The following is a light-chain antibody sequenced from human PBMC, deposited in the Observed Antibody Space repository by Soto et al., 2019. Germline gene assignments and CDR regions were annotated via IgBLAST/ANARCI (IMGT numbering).Light chain of an antibody. Sequence: DIQMIQSPSTLCASVGDTVTITCRASQSISSWLAWYQQKPGKTPKVLIYGASNLQSGVPPRFSGSGSGTDFTLAISSLQPEDSATYYCLQDINYPWTFGQGTKVDIK. CDR2: GAS. V-gene: IGKV1-5*01. J-gene: IGKJ1*01. CDR1: QSISSW. CDR3: LQDINYPWT.